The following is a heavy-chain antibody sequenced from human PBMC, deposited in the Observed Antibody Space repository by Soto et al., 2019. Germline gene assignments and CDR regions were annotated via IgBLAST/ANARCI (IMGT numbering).Heavy chain of an antibody. D-gene: IGHD1-26*01. CDR2: IIPMFGTP. Sequence: QVQLVQSGAEVKKPGSSVKVSCKASGDAFTNYIFDWVRQAPGQGLEWVGGIIPMFGTPKYAQTFQDRVTISADVSTGTAYLELTSLRFDDTAVYYCARGRDQPPVGLYFDSWGEGTRVTVSS. CDR1: GDAFTNYI. J-gene: IGHJ4*02. CDR3: ARGRDQPPVGLYFDS. V-gene: IGHV1-69*01.